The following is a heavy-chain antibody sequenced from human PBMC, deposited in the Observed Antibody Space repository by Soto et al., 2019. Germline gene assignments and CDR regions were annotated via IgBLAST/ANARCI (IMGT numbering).Heavy chain of an antibody. J-gene: IGHJ6*02. CDR3: ARDRFLEWLLRDYYYYGMDV. V-gene: IGHV1-2*02. CDR1: GYTFTGYY. D-gene: IGHD3-3*01. CDR2: INPNSGGT. Sequence: ASVKVSCKASGYTFTGYYMHWVRQAPGQGLEWMGWINPNSGGTNYAQKFQGRVTMTRDTSISTAYMELSRLRSDDTAVYYCARDRFLEWLLRDYYYYGMDVWGQGTTVTLSS.